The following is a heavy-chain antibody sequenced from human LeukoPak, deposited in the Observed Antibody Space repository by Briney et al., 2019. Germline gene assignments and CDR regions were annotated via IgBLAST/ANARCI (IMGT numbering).Heavy chain of an antibody. CDR1: GYTFTNYY. CDR2: INPSGGST. Sequence: PAASVKVSCKASGYTFTNYYMYWVRQAPGQGLEWMGIINPSGGSTSYAQKFQGRVTMTRDTSTSTVYMELSSLRSEDTAVYYCARDCSGGNQGTNYYYYYGMDVWGQGTTVTVSS. V-gene: IGHV1-46*01. CDR3: ARDCSGGNQGTNYYYYYGMDV. D-gene: IGHD4-23*01. J-gene: IGHJ6*02.